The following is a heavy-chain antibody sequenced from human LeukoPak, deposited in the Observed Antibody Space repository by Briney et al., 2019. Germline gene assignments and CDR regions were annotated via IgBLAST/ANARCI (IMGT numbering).Heavy chain of an antibody. CDR1: GYTFTSYG. J-gene: IGHJ4*02. Sequence: ASVKVSCKSSGYTFTSYGISWVRQAPGQGLELMRWISAYNGNTNYAQKLQGRVTMTTDTSTSTAYMELRSLRSDDTAVYYCARADFAYSSSYHNWGQGTQVTVSS. CDR2: ISAYNGNT. D-gene: IGHD6-6*01. CDR3: ARADFAYSSSYHN. V-gene: IGHV1-18*01.